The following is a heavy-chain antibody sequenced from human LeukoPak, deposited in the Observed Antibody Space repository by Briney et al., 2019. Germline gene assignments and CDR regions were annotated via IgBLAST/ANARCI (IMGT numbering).Heavy chain of an antibody. D-gene: IGHD6-13*01. V-gene: IGHV1-18*01. J-gene: IGHJ3*02. CDR3: ARSGGSTWYGDSFDI. Sequence: ASVKVSCKASGYPFTDYDMHWVRQAPGQGLEWMGWISASSGNTNYAQRLQERIILTADRSTSTVYMELRSLKSDDTALYYCARSGGSTWYGDSFDIWGQGTMVHVSS. CDR1: GYPFTDYD. CDR2: ISASSGNT.